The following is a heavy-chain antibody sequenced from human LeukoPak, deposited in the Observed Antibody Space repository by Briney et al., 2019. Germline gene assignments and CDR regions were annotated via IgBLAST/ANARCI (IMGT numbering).Heavy chain of an antibody. CDR3: ARGQYSSSPVFDF. Sequence: SETLSLTCTVSGGSISSSYYYWGWIRQAPGKGLEWIGSMYNSGNTYNNPSLKSRVTISEDTSKHQFSLKLSSVTAADTAVYYCARGQYSSSPVFDFWGQGTLVTVSS. D-gene: IGHD6-6*01. CDR2: MYNSGNT. J-gene: IGHJ4*02. V-gene: IGHV4-39*07. CDR1: GGSISSSYYY.